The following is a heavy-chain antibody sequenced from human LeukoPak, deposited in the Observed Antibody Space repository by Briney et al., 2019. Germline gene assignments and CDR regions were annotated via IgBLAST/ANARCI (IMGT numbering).Heavy chain of an antibody. Sequence: GRSLRLSCAASGFTFSSYAMHWVRQAPGKGLEWVAVISYDGSNKYYADSVKGRFTISRDNSKNTLYLQMNSLRAEDTAVYYCASIAAYYFDYWGQGTLVTVSS. CDR3: ASIAAYYFDY. CDR1: GFTFSSYA. D-gene: IGHD6-25*01. V-gene: IGHV3-30-3*01. CDR2: ISYDGSNK. J-gene: IGHJ4*02.